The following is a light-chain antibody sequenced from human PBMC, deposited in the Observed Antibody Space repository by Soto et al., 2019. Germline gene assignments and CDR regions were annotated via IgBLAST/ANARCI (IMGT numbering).Light chain of an antibody. CDR3: QQYNNWPPLT. CDR1: QSVSSN. CDR2: GAS. V-gene: IGKV3-15*01. J-gene: IGKJ4*01. Sequence: EIVMTQSPATLSVSPGERATLSCRASQSVSSNLACYQQKPGQAPRLLIYGASTRATGIPARFSGSGSGTQLPLTISSLQSEDFAVYYCQQYNNWPPLTFGGGTKGEIK.